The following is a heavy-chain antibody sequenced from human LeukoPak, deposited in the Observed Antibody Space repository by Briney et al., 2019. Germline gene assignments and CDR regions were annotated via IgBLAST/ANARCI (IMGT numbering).Heavy chain of an antibody. Sequence: TGGSLRLSCAASGFTFSSYAMHWVRQAPGKGLEWVSVIWYDGSNENYADSVKGRFTISRDNSKNTLFLQMNSLRAEDTAVYYCARVPYSSAWYLDYWGQGTLVTVSS. V-gene: IGHV3-33*08. D-gene: IGHD6-19*01. J-gene: IGHJ4*02. CDR1: GFTFSSYA. CDR3: ARVPYSSAWYLDY. CDR2: IWYDGSNE.